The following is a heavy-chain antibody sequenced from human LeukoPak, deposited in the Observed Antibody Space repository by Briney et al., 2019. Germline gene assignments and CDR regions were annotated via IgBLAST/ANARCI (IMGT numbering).Heavy chain of an antibody. CDR2: IIPIFGTA. D-gene: IGHD5-12*01. CDR1: GGTFTSYA. J-gene: IGHJ4*02. V-gene: IGHV1-69*13. Sequence: SVKVSCTASGGTFTSYAISWVRQAPGQGLEWMGGIIPIFGTANYAQKFQGRVTITADESTSTAYMELSSLTSEDTAVYYCARDAGYGGYLYYFDYWGQGTLVTVSS. CDR3: ARDAGYGGYLYYFDY.